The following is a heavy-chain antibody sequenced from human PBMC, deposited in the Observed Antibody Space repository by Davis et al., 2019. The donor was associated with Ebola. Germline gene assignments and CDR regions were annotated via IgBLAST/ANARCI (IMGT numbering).Heavy chain of an antibody. Sequence: AASVQVSCKASVYTFTSYGISWVRQPPGQGLDWMGWISSYNGNTNYAQKLQGRVTMNTDTSTSTADMELRSLRSDDTAGYYCARDMGMVQEANWFDPWGQGTLVTVSS. D-gene: IGHD3-10*01. CDR1: VYTFTSYG. J-gene: IGHJ5*02. V-gene: IGHV1-18*01. CDR3: ARDMGMVQEANWFDP. CDR2: ISSYNGNT.